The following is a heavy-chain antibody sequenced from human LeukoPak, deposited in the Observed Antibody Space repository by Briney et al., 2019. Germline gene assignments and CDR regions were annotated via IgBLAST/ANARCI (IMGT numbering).Heavy chain of an antibody. J-gene: IGHJ4*02. CDR1: GGSISSSSYY. V-gene: IGHV4-39*06. Sequence: PSETLSLTCTVSGGSISSSSYYWGWIRQPPGKGLEWIGSIYYSGSTYYNPSLKSRVTISVDTSKNQFPLKLSSVTAADTAVYYCARALGVIRFDYWGQGTLVTVSS. CDR2: IYYSGST. CDR3: ARALGVIRFDY. D-gene: IGHD3-10*01.